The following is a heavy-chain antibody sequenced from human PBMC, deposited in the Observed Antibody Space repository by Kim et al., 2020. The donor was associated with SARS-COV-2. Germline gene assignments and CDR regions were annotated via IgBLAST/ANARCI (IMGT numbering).Heavy chain of an antibody. Sequence: TNYAESAKGRFTISRDNAKNTLYLQVNSLRREDTAVYYCVREDLLMVVSDNWGPGTLVTVSS. V-gene: IGHV3-74*01. CDR2: T. CDR3: VREDLLMVVSDN. J-gene: IGHJ4*02. D-gene: IGHD2-15*01.